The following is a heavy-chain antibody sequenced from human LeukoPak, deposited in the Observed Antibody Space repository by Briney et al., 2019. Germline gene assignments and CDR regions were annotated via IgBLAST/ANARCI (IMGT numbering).Heavy chain of an antibody. J-gene: IGHJ4*02. Sequence: SETLPLTCTVSGGSISSDFWSWIRQPPGKGLEWIGYIHYSGSTHYNPSFNSRVTISVDTSKNQFSLKLSSVTAADTAVYYCATGSRTDFDYWGQGTLVTVSS. V-gene: IGHV4-59*08. CDR1: GGSISSDF. D-gene: IGHD1-14*01. CDR2: IHYSGST. CDR3: ATGSRTDFDY.